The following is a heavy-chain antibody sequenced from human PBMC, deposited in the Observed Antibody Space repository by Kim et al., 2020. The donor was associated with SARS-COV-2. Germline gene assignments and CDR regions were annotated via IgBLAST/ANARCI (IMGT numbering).Heavy chain of an antibody. CDR3: ARLARQIAVPTVLYHFMDV. CDR1: GDSINSDY. D-gene: IGHD4-4*01. J-gene: IGHJ6*03. CDR2: IEYTGNPGTI. V-gene: IGHV4-59*08. Sequence: SETLSLTCTVSGDSINSDYWTWIRQPPGKRLEFIAYIEYTGNPGTININPSLKSRATISMDAPKNQFSLKLSSVTAADTAVYYCARLARQIAVPTVLYHFMDVWGKGTTVTVSS.